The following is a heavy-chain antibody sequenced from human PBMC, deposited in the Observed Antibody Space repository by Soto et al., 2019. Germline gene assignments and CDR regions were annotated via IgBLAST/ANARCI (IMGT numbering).Heavy chain of an antibody. CDR3: ARGSRYIVVVVAARYYFDY. Sequence: LTCTFYVGSFSGYSWSWIRQPPGKGREWIGEINHSGSTNYNPSLKSRVTISVDTSKNQFSLKLSSVTTADTAVYYCARGSRYIVVVVAARYYFDYWGQGTLVTVSS. D-gene: IGHD2-15*01. J-gene: IGHJ4*02. V-gene: IGHV4-34*01. CDR2: INHSGST. CDR1: VGSFSGYS.